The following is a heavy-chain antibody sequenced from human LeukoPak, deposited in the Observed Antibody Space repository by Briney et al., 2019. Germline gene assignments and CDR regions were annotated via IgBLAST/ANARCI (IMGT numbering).Heavy chain of an antibody. V-gene: IGHV3-48*04. J-gene: IGHJ4*02. CDR3: AAAPQTHRYLGY. CDR2: ISSSGSTI. CDR1: GFTFSSYA. D-gene: IGHD3-16*02. Sequence: PGGSLRLSCAVSGFTFSSYAMSWVRQAPGKGLEWVSYISSSGSTIYYADSVKGRFTISRDNAKNSLYLRMNSLRSEDTAVYYCAAAPQTHRYLGYWGQGTLVTVSS.